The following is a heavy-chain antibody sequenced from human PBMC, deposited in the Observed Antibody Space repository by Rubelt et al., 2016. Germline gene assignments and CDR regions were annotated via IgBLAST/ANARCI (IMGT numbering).Heavy chain of an antibody. D-gene: IGHD3-16*01. Sequence: EAQLVESGGGLVQPGGSLRLTCEASGLSVSTNYMTWVRQAPGKGLEWVSAITGDATGTSYTNSAKGRFTISRDNSKNTLYLQMNSLRAEDTAVYYSARDLGSSPFDYWGQGTLVTVS. J-gene: IGHJ4*02. V-gene: IGHV3-66*01. CDR1: GLSVSTNY. CDR3: ARDLGSSPFDY. CDR2: ITGDATGT.